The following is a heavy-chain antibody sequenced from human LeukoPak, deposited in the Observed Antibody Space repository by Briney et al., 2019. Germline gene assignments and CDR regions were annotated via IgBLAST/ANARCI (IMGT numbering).Heavy chain of an antibody. CDR3: ARGGTMVRGVIVGEFFDY. J-gene: IGHJ4*02. V-gene: IGHV4-30-2*01. D-gene: IGHD3-10*01. CDR1: GGSISSGGYC. Sequence: PSETLSLTCAVSGGSISSGGYCGGWGRQPGGEGLGWSVYIYDSGSTYYNPSLKSRVTISVYRSKNHFSLKLSSVTAADTAVYYCARGGTMVRGVIVGEFFDYWGQGTLVTVSS. CDR2: IYDSGST.